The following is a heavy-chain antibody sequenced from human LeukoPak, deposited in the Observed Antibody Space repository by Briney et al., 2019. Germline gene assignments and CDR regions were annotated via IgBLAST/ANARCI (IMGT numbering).Heavy chain of an antibody. CDR3: ARLTRLSTSPDRYYLDY. D-gene: IGHD6-6*01. J-gene: IGHJ4*02. Sequence: SETLSLTCTVSGDSISNYYWSWIRQPPGKGLEWIGYIYTSGGTNYIPSLKGRVTISIDTSKNQFSLKLSSVTAADSAVHYCARLTRLSTSPDRYYLDYWGQGTLVTVSS. CDR2: IYTSGGT. V-gene: IGHV4-4*09. CDR1: GDSISNYY.